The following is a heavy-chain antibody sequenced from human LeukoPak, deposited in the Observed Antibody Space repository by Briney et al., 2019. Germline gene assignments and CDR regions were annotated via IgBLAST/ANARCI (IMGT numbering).Heavy chain of an antibody. CDR1: GYTFTDYY. CDR2: VDPEDGET. Sequence: ASVKVACKVSGYTFTDYYMHWVQQAPGKGLEWMGLVDPEDGETIYAEKFQGRVTITADTSTDTAYVELSSLRSEDTAVYYCATGRYCSGGSCYLDYWGQGTLVTVSS. D-gene: IGHD2-15*01. CDR3: ATGRYCSGGSCYLDY. V-gene: IGHV1-69-2*01. J-gene: IGHJ4*02.